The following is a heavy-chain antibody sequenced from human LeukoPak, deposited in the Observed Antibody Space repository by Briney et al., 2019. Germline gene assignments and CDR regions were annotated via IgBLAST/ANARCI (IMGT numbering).Heavy chain of an antibody. J-gene: IGHJ4*02. CDR1: GFTVSSNY. V-gene: IGHV3-66*01. CDR2: IYSGGST. Sequence: GGSLRLSCAASGFTVSSNYMSWVRQAPGRGLEWVSVIYSGGSTYYADSVKGRFTISRDNSKNTLYLQMNSLRAEDTAVYCCARDHCSGGSCYWDYWGQGTLVTVSS. CDR3: ARDHCSGGSCYWDY. D-gene: IGHD2-15*01.